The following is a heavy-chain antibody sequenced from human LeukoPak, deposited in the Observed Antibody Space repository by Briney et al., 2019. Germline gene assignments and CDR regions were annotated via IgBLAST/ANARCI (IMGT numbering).Heavy chain of an antibody. J-gene: IGHJ4*02. D-gene: IGHD4-17*01. CDR1: GGSFSGYY. CDR2: INHSGGT. CDR3: ARGGEVTTVTSEYDY. Sequence: SETLSLTCAVYGGSFSGYYWSWIRQPPGKGLEWIGEINHSGGTNYNPSLKSRVTTSIDTSKNQFSLKLSSVTAADTAVYYCARGGEVTTVTSEYDYWGQGILVTVSS. V-gene: IGHV4-34*01.